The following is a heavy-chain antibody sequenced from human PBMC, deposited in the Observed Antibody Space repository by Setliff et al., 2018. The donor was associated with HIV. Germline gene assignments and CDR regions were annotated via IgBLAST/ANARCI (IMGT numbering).Heavy chain of an antibody. CDR2: ISSSSSYT. Sequence: PGGSLRLSCAASGFTFSDYFMSWIRQAPGKGLEWVSYISSSSSYTNDADSVKGRFTISRDNAKNSLYLQMNSLRAEDTAVYYCARYSGSYFDYWGQGSLVTVSS. CDR1: GFTFSDYF. V-gene: IGHV3-11*03. D-gene: IGHD1-26*01. CDR3: ARYSGSYFDY. J-gene: IGHJ4*02.